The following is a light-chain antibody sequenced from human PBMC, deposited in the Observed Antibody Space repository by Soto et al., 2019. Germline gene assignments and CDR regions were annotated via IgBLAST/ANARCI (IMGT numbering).Light chain of an antibody. CDR2: GIS. Sequence: IVLTQAPGSLSLSPGERATLSCRASQSFSSNYLAWYQHKPGQAPRLLIYGISTRATGIPDRFSGSGSGTEVTLTISRLEPEDFAVYYCQHYGTSLWTFGQGTKVEIK. J-gene: IGKJ1*01. V-gene: IGKV3-20*01. CDR3: QHYGTSLWT. CDR1: QSFSSNY.